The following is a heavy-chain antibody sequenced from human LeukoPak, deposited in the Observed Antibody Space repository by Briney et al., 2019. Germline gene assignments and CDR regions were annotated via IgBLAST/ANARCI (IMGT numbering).Heavy chain of an antibody. V-gene: IGHV3-64D*09. Sequence: PGGSLRLSCSASGFTFSSYVMHWVRQAPGKGLEYVSSINGVNTFYADSMKGRFTICRDNSKNTLYLQLSSLTAEDTAVYYCAASPTFECWGQGTLVIVSS. J-gene: IGHJ4*02. CDR3: AASPTFEC. CDR2: INGVNT. CDR1: GFTFSSYV.